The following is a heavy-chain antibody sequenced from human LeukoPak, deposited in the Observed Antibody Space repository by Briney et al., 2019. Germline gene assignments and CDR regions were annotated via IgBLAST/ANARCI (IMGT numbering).Heavy chain of an antibody. J-gene: IGHJ3*01. CDR3: AKDPNGDFIGAFDF. CDR2: ITGSGGGT. CDR1: GFTFSNYA. Sequence: GGSLRLSCAAPGFTFSNYAMIWVRQAPEKGLEWVSAITGSGGGTYYADSVKGRFTISRDNSKNTLYLQMNGLRADDTAVYYCAKDPNGDFIGAFDFWGQGTMVTVSS. V-gene: IGHV3-23*01. D-gene: IGHD4-17*01.